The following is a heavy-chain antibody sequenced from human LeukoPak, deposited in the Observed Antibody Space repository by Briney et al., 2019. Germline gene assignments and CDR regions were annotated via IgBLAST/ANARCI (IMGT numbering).Heavy chain of an antibody. CDR3: ARGGSAHFYYFYMDV. J-gene: IGHJ6*03. CDR2: IIPIFGTA. Sequence: ASVKVSCKASGGTFISYAISWVRQAPGQGLEWMGGIIPIFGTANYAQKFQGRVTITADESTSTVYMELTSLTSDDTAIYYCARGGSAHFYYFYMDVWGKGTTVTVSS. V-gene: IGHV1-69*13. CDR1: GGTFISYA.